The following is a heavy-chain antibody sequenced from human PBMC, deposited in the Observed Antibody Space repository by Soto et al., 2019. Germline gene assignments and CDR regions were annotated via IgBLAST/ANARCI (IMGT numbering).Heavy chain of an antibody. CDR2: TRNKANSYTT. CDR3: ARCITMVRGVTEYYFDY. D-gene: IGHD3-10*01. Sequence: PGGSLRLSCAASGFTFSDHYMDWVRQAPGKGLEWVGRTRNKANSYTTEYAASVKGRFTISRDDSKNSLYLQMNSLKTEDTAVYYCARCITMVRGVTEYYFDYWCQGTLVTVSS. CDR1: GFTFSDHY. V-gene: IGHV3-72*01. J-gene: IGHJ4*02.